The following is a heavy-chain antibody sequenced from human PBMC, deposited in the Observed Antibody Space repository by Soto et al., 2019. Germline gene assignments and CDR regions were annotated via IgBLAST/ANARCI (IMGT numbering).Heavy chain of an antibody. J-gene: IGHJ4*02. CDR3: AKDKLRTAIDY. V-gene: IGHV3-30*18. CDR1: GLTFSAAG. CDR2: IANDGRSE. Sequence: QVQLVESGGGVVQPGRSLRLSCAASGLTFSAAGMPWVRQAPGKGLEWLAFIANDGRSESYADSVKGRFTISRDNSQNRLYLQMNGLRAEDTAVYYCAKDKLRTAIDYWGQGTLVSVSS.